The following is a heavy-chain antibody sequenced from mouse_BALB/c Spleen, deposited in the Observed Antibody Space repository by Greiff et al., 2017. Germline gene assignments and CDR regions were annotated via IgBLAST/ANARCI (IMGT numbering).Heavy chain of an antibody. J-gene: IGHJ2*01. D-gene: IGHD2-4*01. V-gene: IGHV5-6-2*01. CDR1: GFTFSSYY. Sequence: EVKLVESGGGLVKLGGSLKLSCAASGFTFSSYYMSWVRQTPEKRLELVAAINSNGGSTYYPDTVKGRFTISRDNAKNTLYLQMSSLKSEDTALYYCARQRYDYDALDYWGQGTTLTVSS. CDR2: INSNGGST. CDR3: ARQRYDYDALDY.